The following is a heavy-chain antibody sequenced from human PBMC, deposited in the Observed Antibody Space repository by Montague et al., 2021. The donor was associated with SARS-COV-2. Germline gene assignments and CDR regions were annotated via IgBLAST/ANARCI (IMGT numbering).Heavy chain of an antibody. J-gene: IGHJ3*02. Sequence: QSGAEVKEPGESLKIPCKGSGYSFTSYWIGWVHRMPGKGLGWMGIIYPGDSDTRYSPSFQGQVTISADKSISTAYLQWSSLKASDTAIYYCARVTDYYYDTSGYWDAFDIWGQGTMVTVSS. CDR3: ARVTDYYYDTSGYWDAFDI. CDR2: IYPGDSDT. CDR1: GYSFTSYW. D-gene: IGHD3-22*01. V-gene: IGHV5-51*07.